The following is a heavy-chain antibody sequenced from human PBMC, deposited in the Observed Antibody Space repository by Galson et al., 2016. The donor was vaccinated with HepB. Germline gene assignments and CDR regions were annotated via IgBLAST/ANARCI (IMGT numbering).Heavy chain of an antibody. CDR3: AKDGILPGYYPDAFDV. J-gene: IGHJ3*01. V-gene: IGHV3-23*01. CDR1: GFTFSRFV. D-gene: IGHD3-9*01. CDR2: VSGTGTGT. Sequence: SLRLSCAASGFTFSRFVMSWVRQVPGMGLEWVATVSGTGTGTYYADSVKGRFSISRDNSNNTLYLDMNRLRADDSAAYFCAKDGILPGYYPDAFDVWGQETRVLVSP.